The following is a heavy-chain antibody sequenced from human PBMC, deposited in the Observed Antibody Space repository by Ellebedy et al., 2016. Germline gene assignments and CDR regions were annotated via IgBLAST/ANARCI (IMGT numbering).Heavy chain of an antibody. V-gene: IGHV4-59*01. CDR1: GGSISSYY. CDR3: ARDGSEWSRDY. CDR2: ISYSGSA. D-gene: IGHD3-3*01. J-gene: IGHJ4*02. Sequence: GSLRLXXTVSGGSISSYYWTWIRQPPGKRLQWIGYISYSGSANYNPSLKSRVTISVDTSKNQFSLNLSSVTAADTAVYYCARDGSEWSRDYWGQGTLVTVSS.